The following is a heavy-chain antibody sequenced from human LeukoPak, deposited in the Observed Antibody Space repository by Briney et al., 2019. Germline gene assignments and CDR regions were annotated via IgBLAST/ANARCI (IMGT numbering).Heavy chain of an antibody. J-gene: IGHJ4*02. CDR1: GFTFSTFP. V-gene: IGHV3-30*02. CDR3: ATQSITLVVVISPFDY. CDR2: IQDDGATT. Sequence: PGGSLRLSCAASGFTFSTFPMHWVRQAPGEGLEWVALIQDDGATTNYADSVRGRFTISRDNSKSTVYLQMNSLKPDDTAVYYCATQSITLVVVISPFDYWGQGTLVTVSS. D-gene: IGHD3-22*01.